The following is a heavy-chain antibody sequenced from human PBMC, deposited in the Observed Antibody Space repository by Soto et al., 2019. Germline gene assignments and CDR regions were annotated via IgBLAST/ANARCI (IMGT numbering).Heavy chain of an antibody. CDR2: ISYSGST. V-gene: IGHV4-59*11. D-gene: IGHD3-9*01. CDR1: GDSISSHY. CDR3: ARALILTGYYIHDAFDI. J-gene: IGHJ3*02. Sequence: SETLSLTCSVSGDSISSHYWSWIRQPPGKGLEWIGYISYSGSTNYNPSLKSRVTISVDTSKNQFSLKLSSVTAADTAVYYCARALILTGYYIHDAFDIWGQGTMLTVSS.